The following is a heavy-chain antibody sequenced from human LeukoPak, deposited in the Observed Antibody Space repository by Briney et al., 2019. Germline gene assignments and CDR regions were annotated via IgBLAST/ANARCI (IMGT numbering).Heavy chain of an antibody. Sequence: KPGGSLRLSCAASGFTFSSYSMNWVRQAPGKGLEWVSSISSSSSYIYYADSVKGRFTISRDNAKNSLYLQMNSLRAEDTAVYYCARDLRYGSGSYYSLPLYYYYYYMDVWGKGTTVTVSS. V-gene: IGHV3-21*01. CDR2: ISSSSSYI. J-gene: IGHJ6*03. CDR3: ARDLRYGSGSYYSLPLYYYYYYMDV. CDR1: GFTFSSYS. D-gene: IGHD3-10*01.